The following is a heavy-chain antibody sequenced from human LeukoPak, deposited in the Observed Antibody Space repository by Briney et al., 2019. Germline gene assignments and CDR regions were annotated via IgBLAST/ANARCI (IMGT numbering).Heavy chain of an antibody. CDR3: AKGRIAAPGAPFDY. CDR2: ISGSGGST. CDR1: GFTFSSYA. J-gene: IGHJ4*02. V-gene: IGHV3-23*01. D-gene: IGHD6-25*01. Sequence: GGSLRPSCAASGFTFSSYAMSWVRQAPGKGLEWVSAISGSGGSTYYADSVKGRFTISRDNSKNTLYLQMNSLRAEDTAVYYCAKGRIAAPGAPFDYWGQGTLVTVSS.